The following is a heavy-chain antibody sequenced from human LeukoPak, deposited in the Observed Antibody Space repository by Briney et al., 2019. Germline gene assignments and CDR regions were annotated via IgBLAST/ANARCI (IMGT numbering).Heavy chain of an antibody. D-gene: IGHD4-17*01. CDR1: GFTVSPNY. Sequence: GGSLRLSCAASGFTVSPNYMSWVRQAPGKGLEWVSVIYSGGSTYYADSVKGRFTISRDNSKNTLYPQMNSLRAEDTAVYYCVRGDYGDYTLFDYWGQGTLVTVSS. V-gene: IGHV3-53*01. CDR2: IYSGGST. CDR3: VRGDYGDYTLFDY. J-gene: IGHJ4*02.